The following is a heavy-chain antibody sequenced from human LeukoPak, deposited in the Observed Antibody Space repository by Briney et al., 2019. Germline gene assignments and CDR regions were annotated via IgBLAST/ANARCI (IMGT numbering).Heavy chain of an antibody. CDR2: MYYGGST. CDR1: GGSISSGDY. Sequence: SETLSLTCTVSGGSISSGDYWSWIRQPPGKGLEWIAYMYYGGSTYYNPSLKSRVTMSADTSKNQLSLKLSSVTAADTAVYYCARPYYYDSRIDPWGQGILVTVSS. D-gene: IGHD3-22*01. CDR3: ARPYYYDSRIDP. J-gene: IGHJ5*02. V-gene: IGHV4-30-4*01.